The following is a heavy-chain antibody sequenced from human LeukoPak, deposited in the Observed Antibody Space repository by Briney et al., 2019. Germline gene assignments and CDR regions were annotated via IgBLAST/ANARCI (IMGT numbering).Heavy chain of an antibody. D-gene: IGHD3-10*01. V-gene: IGHV3-30*18. CDR3: AKCYYGSGSYWDAFDI. CDR2: ISYDGSDK. Sequence: GGSLRLSCSASGFTFSSYGLHWVRQAPGKGLEWVAVISYDGSDKFYADSVKGRFAVSRDNSKNTLYLQMNSLRAEDTAVYYCAKCYYGSGSYWDAFDIWGQGTMVTVSS. J-gene: IGHJ3*02. CDR1: GFTFSSYG.